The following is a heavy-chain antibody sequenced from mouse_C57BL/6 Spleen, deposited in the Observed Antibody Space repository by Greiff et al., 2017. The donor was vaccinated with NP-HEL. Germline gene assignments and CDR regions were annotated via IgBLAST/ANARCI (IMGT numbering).Heavy chain of an antibody. CDR1: GYAFTNYL. CDR3: ARGGGITTVVARYFDG. J-gene: IGHJ1*03. V-gene: IGHV1-54*01. D-gene: IGHD1-1*01. Sequence: VQLQQSGAELVRPGTSVKVSCKASGYAFTNYLIEWVKQRPGQGLEWIGVINPGSGGTNYNEKFKGKATLTADKSSSTAYMQLSSLTSEDSAVYFCARGGGITTVVARYFDGWGTGTTVTVAS. CDR2: INPGSGGT.